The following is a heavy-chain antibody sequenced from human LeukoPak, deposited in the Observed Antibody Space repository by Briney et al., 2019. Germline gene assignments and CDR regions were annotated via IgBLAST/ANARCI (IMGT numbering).Heavy chain of an antibody. V-gene: IGHV3-74*03. J-gene: IGHJ4*02. CDR1: GFTFSRCW. Sequence: GGSLRLSCAASGFTFSRCWMHWVRQVPGKGLVWVSRIGTDGSITTYADSVKGRFTISRDNAKNTLYLQMNSLRAEDTAVYYCAREELLEGTTRRGDFDYWGQGTLVTVSS. CDR2: IGTDGSIT. CDR3: AREELLEGTTRRGDFDY. D-gene: IGHD1-7*01.